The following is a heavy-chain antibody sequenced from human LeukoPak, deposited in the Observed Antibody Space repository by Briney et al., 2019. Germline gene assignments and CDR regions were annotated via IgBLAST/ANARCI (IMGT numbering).Heavy chain of an antibody. V-gene: IGHV3-33*01. J-gene: IGHJ4*02. CDR2: IWYDGSNK. CDR1: GFTFSSYG. CDR3: ARERRPPGIAAAGPLDY. Sequence: PGGSLRLSCAASGFTFSSYGMHWVRQAPGKGLEWVAVIWYDGSNKYYADSVKGRFTISRDNSKNTLYLQMNSLRAEDTAVYYCARERRPPGIAAAGPLDYWGQGTLVTVSS. D-gene: IGHD6-13*01.